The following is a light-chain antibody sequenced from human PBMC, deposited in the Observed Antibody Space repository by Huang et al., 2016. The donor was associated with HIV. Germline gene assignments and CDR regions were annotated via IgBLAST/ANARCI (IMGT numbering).Light chain of an antibody. J-gene: IGKJ5*01. CDR3: QQYNSWPPVT. CDR1: QRVSSN. V-gene: IGKV3D-15*01. Sequence: EIVMTQSPATLSVSPGGRATLSCRASQRVSSNLAWYQQKPGQATRLLIYGASTRATDIPARFSGSGSGTEFTLTISSLQTEDFAVYYCQQYNSWPPVTFGQGTRLEI. CDR2: GAS.